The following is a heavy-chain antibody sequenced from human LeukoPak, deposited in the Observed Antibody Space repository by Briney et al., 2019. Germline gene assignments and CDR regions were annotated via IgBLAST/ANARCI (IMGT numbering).Heavy chain of an antibody. Sequence: SETLSLTCAVYGGSFSGYYWSWIRQPPGKGLEWIGEINHSGSTNYNPSLKSRVTISVDTSKNQFSLKLSSVTAADTAVYYCARGFYSGGDCYPKPFDYWGQGTLVTVSS. CDR3: ARGFYSGGDCYPKPFDY. D-gene: IGHD2-21*02. J-gene: IGHJ4*02. CDR2: INHSGST. V-gene: IGHV4-34*01. CDR1: GGSFSGYY.